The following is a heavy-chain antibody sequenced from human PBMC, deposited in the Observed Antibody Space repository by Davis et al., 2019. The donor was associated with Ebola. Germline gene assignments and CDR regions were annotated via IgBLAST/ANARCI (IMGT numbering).Heavy chain of an antibody. CDR3: TTDRIVVVPAARAPSDY. Sequence: GESLKISCAASGFTFSNAWMSWVRQAPGKGLEWVGRIKSKTDGGTTDYAAPVKGRFTISRDDSKNTLYLQMNSLKTEDTAVYYCTTDRIVVVPAARAPSDYWGQGTLVTVSS. V-gene: IGHV3-15*01. D-gene: IGHD2-2*01. CDR2: IKSKTDGGTT. CDR1: GFTFSNAW. J-gene: IGHJ4*02.